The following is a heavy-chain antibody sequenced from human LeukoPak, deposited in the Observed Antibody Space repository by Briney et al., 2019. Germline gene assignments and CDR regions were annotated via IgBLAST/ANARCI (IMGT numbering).Heavy chain of an antibody. V-gene: IGHV3-23*01. J-gene: IGHJ4*02. CDR1: GFTFSSYA. Sequence: GGSLRLSCAASGFTFSSYAMSWVRQAPGKGLEWVSAISGSGGSTYYADSVKGRFTISRDNSKNTLYLQMNSLRAEDTAVYYCAKDRNYYDSRGDGYFDYWGQGTLVTVSS. CDR2: ISGSGGST. D-gene: IGHD3-22*01. CDR3: AKDRNYYDSRGDGYFDY.